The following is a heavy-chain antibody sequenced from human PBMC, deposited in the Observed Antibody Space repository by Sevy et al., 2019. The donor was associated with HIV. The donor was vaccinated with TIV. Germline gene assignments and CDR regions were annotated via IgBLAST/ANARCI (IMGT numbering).Heavy chain of an antibody. CDR1: AMSVSSANDY. CDR3: GRDQYYDVLTGLYAIDV. CDR2: VFYFGST. D-gene: IGHD3-9*01. J-gene: IGHJ6*02. Sequence: SETLSLTCSVSAMSVSSANDYWTWIRQPPGKGLEWIGHVFYFGSTNYNPSLKSRVTISLDTSKRQFSLKLTSVTAADTAVYYCGRDQYYDVLTGLYAIDVWGQGPTVTVSS. V-gene: IGHV4-61*01.